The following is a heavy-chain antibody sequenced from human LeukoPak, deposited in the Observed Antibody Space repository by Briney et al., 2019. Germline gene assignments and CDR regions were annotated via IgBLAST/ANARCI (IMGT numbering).Heavy chain of an antibody. J-gene: IGHJ6*02. Sequence: SETLSLTCTVSGGSISTDASYWAWIPQPPGKELEWYGSIYYSGSTYYSASIKSRVTMYVDTSKNQFSLKLRYVTAADTAVFYFYRLFSRGCDYHYGMDVWGQGTTITVSS. D-gene: IGHD6-25*01. CDR1: GGSISTDASY. CDR2: IYYSGST. V-gene: IGHV4-39*01. CDR3: YRLFSRGCDYHYGMDV.